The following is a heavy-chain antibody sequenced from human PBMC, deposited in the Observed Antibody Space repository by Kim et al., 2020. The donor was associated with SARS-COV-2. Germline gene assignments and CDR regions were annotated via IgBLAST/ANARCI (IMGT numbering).Heavy chain of an antibody. CDR2: ISSSSSYI. J-gene: IGHJ6*02. D-gene: IGHD7-27*01. CDR3: ARDLGSDNWGGYYYYGMDV. Sequence: GGSLRLSCAASGFTFSSYSMNWVRQAPGKGLEWVSSISSSSSYIYYADSVKGRFIISRDNAKNSLYLQMNSLRAEDTAVYYCARDLGSDNWGGYYYYGMDVWGQGTTVTVSS. CDR1: GFTFSSYS. V-gene: IGHV3-21*01.